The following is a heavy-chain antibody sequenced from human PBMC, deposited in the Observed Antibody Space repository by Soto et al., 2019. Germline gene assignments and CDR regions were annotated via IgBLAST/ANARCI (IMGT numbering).Heavy chain of an antibody. Sequence: QVQLVESGGGVVQPGRSLRLSCAASGFTFSSYGMHWVRQAPGKGLEWVAVISYDGSNKYYADSVKGRFTISRDNSKNTLYLQMNSLRAEDTAVYYCAKDVAVAGLGWGYYYYGMDVWGQGTTVTVSS. CDR2: ISYDGSNK. D-gene: IGHD6-19*01. V-gene: IGHV3-30*18. J-gene: IGHJ6*02. CDR1: GFTFSSYG. CDR3: AKDVAVAGLGWGYYYYGMDV.